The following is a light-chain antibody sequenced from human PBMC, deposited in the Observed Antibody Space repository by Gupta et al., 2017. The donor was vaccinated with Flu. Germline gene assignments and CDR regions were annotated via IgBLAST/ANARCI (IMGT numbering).Light chain of an antibody. CDR1: QSISSSS. Sequence: IVLTQSPGTLSLSPGERATLSCSASQSISSSSLDWYQQKLGQAPRPLIYAASRGATGIPDRFSGSGSGTDFTLTISRLEPEDFAVYYCQHYGSSIFTFGPGTKVEIK. J-gene: IGKJ3*01. CDR3: QHYGSSIFT. CDR2: AAS. V-gene: IGKV3-20*01.